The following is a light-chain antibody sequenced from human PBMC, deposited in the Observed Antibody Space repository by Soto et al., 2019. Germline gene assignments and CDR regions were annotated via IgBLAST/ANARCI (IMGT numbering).Light chain of an antibody. CDR3: QVWDSGSAHVV. CDR2: SDT. Sequence: SYELTQPPSVSVAPGKTASISCGGNDIGSKGVHWYQQQPGQAPVLVIYSDTDLPPVITERFSGSHSANLATLTISRVEAGDEADYYCQVWDSGSAHVVFGGGTKLTVL. CDR1: DIGSKG. J-gene: IGLJ2*01. V-gene: IGLV3-21*01.